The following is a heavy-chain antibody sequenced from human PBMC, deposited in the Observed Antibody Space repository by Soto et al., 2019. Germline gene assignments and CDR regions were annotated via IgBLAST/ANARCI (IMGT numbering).Heavy chain of an antibody. CDR3: ARAPPHYYYGMDV. CDR2: IYYSGST. Sequence: QVQLQESGPGLVKPSETLSLTCTVSGGSISSYYWSWIRQPPGKGLEWIGYIYYSGSTNYNPSLKSRVTISVDTSKNQFSLKLSSVTAAETAVYYCARAPPHYYYGMDVWGQGTTVTVSS. V-gene: IGHV4-59*01. J-gene: IGHJ6*02. CDR1: GGSISSYY.